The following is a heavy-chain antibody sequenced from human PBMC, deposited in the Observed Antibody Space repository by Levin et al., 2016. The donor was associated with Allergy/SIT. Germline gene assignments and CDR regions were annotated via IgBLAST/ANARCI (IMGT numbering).Heavy chain of an antibody. CDR3: ARGYGAGSYAAFDI. V-gene: IGHV1-3*01. D-gene: IGHD3-10*01. J-gene: IGHJ3*02. CDR2: INAGNGDT. Sequence: WVRQAPGQRLEWMGWINAGNGDTKYSQKFQGRVTIIRNTSASTAYMELSSLRSEDTAVYYCARGYGAGSYAAFDIWGQGTMVTVSS.